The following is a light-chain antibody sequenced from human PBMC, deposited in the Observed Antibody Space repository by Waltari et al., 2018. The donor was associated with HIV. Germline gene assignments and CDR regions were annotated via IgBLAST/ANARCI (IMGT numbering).Light chain of an antibody. CDR3: ASFTGDNTVM. CDR2: AVD. V-gene: IGLV2-14*03. CDR1: DTDFSTYKF. Sequence: AVTQPASVSGLPGQTTTLSCTANDTDFSTYKFVSFYQQHSGKPPRLILYAVDTPASGVSDRFSGSMSGNTASLTISGLRAEDEGHYYCASFTGDNTVMFGGGTEVTVL. J-gene: IGLJ3*02.